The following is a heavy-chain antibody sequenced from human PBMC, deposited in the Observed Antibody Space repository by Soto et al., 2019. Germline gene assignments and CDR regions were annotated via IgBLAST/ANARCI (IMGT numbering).Heavy chain of an antibody. CDR2: INPNSGGT. CDR1: GYTFTGYY. V-gene: IGHV1-2*04. Sequence: ASVKVSCKASGYTFTGYYMHWVRQAPGQGLEWMGWINPNSGGTNYAQKFQGWVTMTRDTSISTAYMELSRLRSDDTAVYYCARVKAYDSSGYSPDDGMDVWGQGTKVTVSS. J-gene: IGHJ6*02. CDR3: ARVKAYDSSGYSPDDGMDV. D-gene: IGHD3-22*01.